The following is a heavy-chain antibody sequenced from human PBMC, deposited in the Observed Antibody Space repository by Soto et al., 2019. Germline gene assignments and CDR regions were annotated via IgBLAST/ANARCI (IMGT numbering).Heavy chain of an antibody. CDR3: ATGIAAAGFWYFDY. CDR2: INAGNGNT. V-gene: IGHV1-3*01. D-gene: IGHD6-13*01. J-gene: IGHJ4*02. CDR1: GYTFTSYA. Sequence: ASVKVSCKASGYTFTSYAMHWVRQAPGQRLEWMGWINAGNGNTKYSQKLQGRVTITTDTSTSTAYMELRSLRSDDTAVYYCATGIAAAGFWYFDYWGQGTLVTVSS.